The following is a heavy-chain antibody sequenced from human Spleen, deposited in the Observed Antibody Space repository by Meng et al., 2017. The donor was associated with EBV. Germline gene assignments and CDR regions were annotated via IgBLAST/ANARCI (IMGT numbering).Heavy chain of an antibody. CDR2: IKSNIDGGTT. J-gene: IGHJ4*02. V-gene: IGHV3-15*01. D-gene: IGHD6-19*01. CDR3: TSTGWYMDY. Sequence: VQLLESGGCLNQPGVSLRLSCSASGFSFSNSAMNWVRQTPGKGLEWLGRIKSNIDGGTTDYGAPVKGRFTISRDDSESKLYLQMNSLKTEDTAVYYCTSTGWYMDYWGQGTLVTVSS. CDR1: GFSFSNSA.